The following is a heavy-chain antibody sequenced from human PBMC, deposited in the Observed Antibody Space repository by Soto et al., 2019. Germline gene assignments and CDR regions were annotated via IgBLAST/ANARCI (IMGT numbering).Heavy chain of an antibody. D-gene: IGHD3-10*01. CDR2: IGGSSSGA. CDR1: GFTFKNFA. Sequence: EVQLLESGGGLVQPGGSLRLSCAASGFTFKNFAMRWVRQAPGKAMEWVSAIGGSSSGASYADSVKGRFTVSRDDSKSTRYRQMSGQRVDDTALYYCAKDAVAYNGEWDWFDLWGQGTLVTVTS. V-gene: IGHV3-23*01. J-gene: IGHJ5*02. CDR3: AKDAVAYNGEWDWFDL.